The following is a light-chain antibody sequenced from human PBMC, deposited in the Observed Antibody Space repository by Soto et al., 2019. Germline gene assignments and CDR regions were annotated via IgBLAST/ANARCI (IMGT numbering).Light chain of an antibody. Sequence: EIVLTQSPATLSLSPGERATLSCRASQSVSTFLAWYQQKPGQAPRLLISDASNRATGIPARFSGSGSGTDFTLTISSREPEDVAVYYCQQRSNWPPTFGQGTRLEIK. CDR2: DAS. J-gene: IGKJ5*01. CDR3: QQRSNWPPT. CDR1: QSVSTF. V-gene: IGKV3-11*01.